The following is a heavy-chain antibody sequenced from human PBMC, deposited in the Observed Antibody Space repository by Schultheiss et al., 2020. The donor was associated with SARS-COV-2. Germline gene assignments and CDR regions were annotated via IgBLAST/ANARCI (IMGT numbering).Heavy chain of an antibody. Sequence: SETLSLTCTVSGGSISSGDYYWSWIRQHPGKGLEWIGYIYYSESTYYNPSLKSRVTISVDTSKNHLSLKLSSVTAADTAVYYCARAIYYYDSSGLRKYYFDYWGQGTLVTVSS. CDR3: ARAIYYYDSSGLRKYYFDY. CDR2: IYYSEST. V-gene: IGHV4-30-4*08. CDR1: GGSISSGDYY. J-gene: IGHJ4*02. D-gene: IGHD3-22*01.